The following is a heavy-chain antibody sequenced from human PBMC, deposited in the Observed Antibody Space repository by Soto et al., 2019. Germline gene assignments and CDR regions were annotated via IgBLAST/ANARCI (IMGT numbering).Heavy chain of an antibody. J-gene: IGHJ5*02. CDR3: ARGAYRRWLHQHWFDP. CDR2: IIPILGIA. Sequence: QVQLVQSGAEVKKPGSSVKVSCKASGGTFSSYTISWVRQAPGQGLEWMGRIIPILGIANYAQKFQGRVTITADKSTSTAYRELSSLRSEDTAVYYCARGAYRRWLHQHWFDPWGQGTLVTVSS. D-gene: IGHD5-12*01. V-gene: IGHV1-69*02. CDR1: GGTFSSYT.